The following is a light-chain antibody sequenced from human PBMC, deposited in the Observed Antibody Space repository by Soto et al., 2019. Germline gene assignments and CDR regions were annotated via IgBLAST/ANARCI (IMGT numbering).Light chain of an antibody. V-gene: IGKV1-12*01. CDR2: AAS. Sequence: DFQTTHSPSSVYASVGDIITITCRASQPINTWLAWYQPKPGKAPNLLIYAASTLHRGAPSRFSGRGSGTDFSLTIRNLEPEDFATYYCPQSNSFPYTFGQGTKVDIK. J-gene: IGKJ2*01. CDR3: PQSNSFPYT. CDR1: QPINTW.